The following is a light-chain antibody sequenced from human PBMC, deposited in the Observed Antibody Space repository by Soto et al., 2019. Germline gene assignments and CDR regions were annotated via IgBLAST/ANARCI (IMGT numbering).Light chain of an antibody. J-gene: IGLJ1*01. CDR1: SSDVGAYDY. V-gene: IGLV2-14*03. CDR3: SSYTSSSTRV. Sequence: SVLTQPASVSGSPGQSITISCTGTSSDVGAYDYVSWYQQHPDKAPKLMIYEVSNRPSGVSNRFSGSKSVNTATLTISGLQAEDEADYYCSSYTSSSTRVFGTGTKVNVL. CDR2: EVS.